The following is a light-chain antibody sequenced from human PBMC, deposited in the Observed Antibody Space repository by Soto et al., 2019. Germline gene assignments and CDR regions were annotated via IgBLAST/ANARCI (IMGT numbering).Light chain of an antibody. CDR1: QSVSSY. J-gene: IGKJ4*01. CDR3: QQRYNWPLT. Sequence: EIVLTQSPATLSLSPGERATLSCRASQSVSSYLAWYQQKPGQAPRPLIYDASYRATGIPARFSGRGSGTDFTLTISSLEPEDFAVYYCQQRYNWPLTFGGGTRVEI. CDR2: DAS. V-gene: IGKV3-11*01.